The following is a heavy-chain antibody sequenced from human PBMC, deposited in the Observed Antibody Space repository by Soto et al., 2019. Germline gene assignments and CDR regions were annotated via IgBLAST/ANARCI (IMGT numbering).Heavy chain of an antibody. J-gene: IGHJ4*02. D-gene: IGHD4-4*01. V-gene: IGHV4-59*01. CDR3: ARASVSRFDY. Sequence: LSLTCTVSGGSISSYYWSWIRQPPGKGLEWIGYIYYSGSTNYNPSLKSRVTISVDTSKNQFSLKLSSVTAADTAVYYCARASVSRFDYWGQGTLVTVSS. CDR2: IYYSGST. CDR1: GGSISSYY.